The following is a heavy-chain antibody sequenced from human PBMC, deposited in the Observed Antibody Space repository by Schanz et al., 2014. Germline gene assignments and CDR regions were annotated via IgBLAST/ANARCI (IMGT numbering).Heavy chain of an antibody. J-gene: IGHJ4*02. Sequence: QVQLQESGPGLVKPSETLSLTCTVSGGSISNNYWGWIRQPPGKGLEWIGNIYSSGSTNYNPSLKSRVTISGDTSKNQFSLRLSSVTAADTAVYFCASFVPRGYFFDYWGQGTLXTVSS. D-gene: IGHD3-10*01. CDR2: IYSSGST. V-gene: IGHV4-59*01. CDR3: ASFVPRGYFFDY. CDR1: GGSISNNY.